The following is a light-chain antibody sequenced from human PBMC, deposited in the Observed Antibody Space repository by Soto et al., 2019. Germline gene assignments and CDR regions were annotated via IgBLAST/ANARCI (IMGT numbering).Light chain of an antibody. CDR1: QSISSW. J-gene: IGKJ2*01. CDR2: DAS. V-gene: IGKV1-5*01. CDR3: QQYNSYPYT. Sequence: DIQMTQSPSTLSASVGDRVTITCRASQSISSWLAWYQQKPGKAPKVLIYDASSLESGVPSRFSGSGSGTEFTLTISSLQPDDFATYYCQQYNSYPYTFGQGPKLEIK.